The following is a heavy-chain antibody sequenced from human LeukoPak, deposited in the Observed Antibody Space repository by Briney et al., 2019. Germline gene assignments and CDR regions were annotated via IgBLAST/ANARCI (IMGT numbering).Heavy chain of an antibody. CDR1: GYSFTSYW. Sequence: HGEALQISCKTSGYSFTSYWIGWVRPLPGKGLEWMGIIYPGDSDTKYSPSFQGQVTISADKSISTTYLQWSSLKASDIAIYYCARGPDAFDFWGQGTMVTVSA. J-gene: IGHJ3*01. CDR2: IYPGDSDT. CDR3: ARGPDAFDF. V-gene: IGHV5-51*01.